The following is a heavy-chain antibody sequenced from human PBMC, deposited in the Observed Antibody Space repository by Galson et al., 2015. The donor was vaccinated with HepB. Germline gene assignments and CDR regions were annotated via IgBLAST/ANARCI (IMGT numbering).Heavy chain of an antibody. Sequence: SVKVSCKASGYTFTSYSMHWVRQAPGQRLEWMGWINAGNGNTKYSQKFQGRVTITRDTSASTAYMELSSLRSEDTAVYYCARGQGITMVRGMGWFDPWGQGTLVTVSS. CDR2: INAGNGNT. V-gene: IGHV1-3*01. J-gene: IGHJ5*02. CDR3: ARGQGITMVRGMGWFDP. D-gene: IGHD3-10*01. CDR1: GYTFTSYS.